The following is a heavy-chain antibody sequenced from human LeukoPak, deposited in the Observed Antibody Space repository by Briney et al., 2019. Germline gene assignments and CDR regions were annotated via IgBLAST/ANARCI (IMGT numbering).Heavy chain of an antibody. J-gene: IGHJ4*02. CDR1: GFTFSDYY. CDR2: ISSTDSTI. CDR3: ARDPGAFDY. Sequence: GGSLRLSCAASGFTFSDYYMSWIRQAPGRGLEWISYISSTDSTIYYADSVKGRFTISRDNAKSSMYLQMNSLRVEDTAVYYCARDPGAFDYWGQGTLVTVSS. V-gene: IGHV3-11*04.